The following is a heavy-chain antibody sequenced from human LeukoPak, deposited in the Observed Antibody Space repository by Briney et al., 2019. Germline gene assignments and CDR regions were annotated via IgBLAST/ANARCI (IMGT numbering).Heavy chain of an antibody. CDR2: ITLSGANT. Sequence: GGSLRLSCAASGFTFSSYDMSWVRQAPGKGLEWVSSITLSGANTFYADSVMGRFTISRDNSKNTLYLQMNSLSAEDTAVYYCAKRGNPAVGHHYLDVWGEGAPVSVSS. CDR3: AKRGNPAVGHHYLDV. V-gene: IGHV3-23*01. D-gene: IGHD2-2*01. CDR1: GFTFSSYD. J-gene: IGHJ6*03.